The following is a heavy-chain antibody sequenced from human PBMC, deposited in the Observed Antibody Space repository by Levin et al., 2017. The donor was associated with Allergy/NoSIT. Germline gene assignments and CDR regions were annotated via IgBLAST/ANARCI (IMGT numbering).Heavy chain of an antibody. CDR3: ARGSDISGYYFDF. CDR2: IYPGDSDT. V-gene: IGHV5-51*01. Sequence: KVSCKTSSDSLAKYWIGWVRQMPGKGLEWMGIIYPGDSDTRYNPSFQALITISADKSISTAYLQWSSLKTSDTATYYCARGSDISGYYFDFWGQGTLVTVSS. J-gene: IGHJ4*02. D-gene: IGHD3-22*01. CDR1: SDSLAKYW.